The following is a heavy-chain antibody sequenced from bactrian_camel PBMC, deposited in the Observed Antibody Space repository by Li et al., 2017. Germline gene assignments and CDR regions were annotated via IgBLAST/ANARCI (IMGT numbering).Heavy chain of an antibody. Sequence: HVQLVESGGGSVQAGGSLRLSCVVSGYTLSSHCMGWFRQAPGKEREGVAAIDTNGGTTYTESVKGRFTISKDTAKNTLHLQMASLSPEDTAIYYCARAALQMPTGSPLDQSEYRYWGQGTQVTVS. CDR1: GYTLSSHC. J-gene: IGHJ4*01. CDR2: IDTNGGT. D-gene: IGHD8*01. V-gene: IGHV3S53*01. CDR3: ARAALQMPTGSPLDQSEYRY.